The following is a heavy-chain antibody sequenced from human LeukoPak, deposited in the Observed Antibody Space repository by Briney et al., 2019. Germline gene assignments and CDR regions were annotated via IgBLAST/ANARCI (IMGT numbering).Heavy chain of an antibody. CDR3: ANNRASLDY. J-gene: IGHJ4*02. CDR2: ISSGGNSI. CDR1: GFTFSNYE. D-gene: IGHD2/OR15-2a*01. Sequence: GGSLRLSCAASGFTFSNYEMNWVRQAPGKGLEWVSYISSGGNSIYYADSVKGRFTISRDNAKNSLYLQMNSLRAEDTAVYYCANNRASLDYWGQGTLVTVSS. V-gene: IGHV3-48*03.